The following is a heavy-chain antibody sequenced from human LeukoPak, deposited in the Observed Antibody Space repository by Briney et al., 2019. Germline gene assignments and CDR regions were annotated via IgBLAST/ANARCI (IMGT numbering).Heavy chain of an antibody. J-gene: IGHJ4*02. CDR3: ARLRDFWTDY. V-gene: IGHV4-38-2*01. CDR1: GYSISSGYY. CDR2: IYHSGST. D-gene: IGHD3/OR15-3a*01. Sequence: SETLSLTCAVSGYSISSGYYWGWIRQPPGKGLEWIGSIYHSGSTYYNPSLKSRVTISVDTSKNQFSLKLSSVTAADTAVYYCARLRDFWTDYWGQGTLVTVSS.